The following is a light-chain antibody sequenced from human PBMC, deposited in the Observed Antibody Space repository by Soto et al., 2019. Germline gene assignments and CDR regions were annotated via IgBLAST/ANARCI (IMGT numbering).Light chain of an antibody. CDR3: QQYNSFPRT. J-gene: IGKJ1*01. CDR1: QSISPW. V-gene: IGKV1-5*03. Sequence: DIQMTQSPSTLSASVGDRVTITCRASQSISPWLAWYQQKPGKAPKLLISMTSSLESGVPSKFSGSGSGTEFTLTISSLQPDDFATYYCQQYNSFPRTFGQGTKVEIK. CDR2: MTS.